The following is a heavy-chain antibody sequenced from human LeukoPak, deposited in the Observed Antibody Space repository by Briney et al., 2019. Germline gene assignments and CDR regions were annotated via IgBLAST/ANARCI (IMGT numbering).Heavy chain of an antibody. CDR3: ARAGRSQTRKAFDI. Sequence: PSQTLSLTCTVSGGSISSGSYYWSWIRQPAGKGLEWIGRIYTSGSTNYNPSLKSRVTISVDTSKNQFSLKLSSVTAADTAVYYCARAGRSQTRKAFDIWGQGTMVTVSS. V-gene: IGHV4-61*02. CDR2: IYTSGST. J-gene: IGHJ3*02. CDR1: GGSISSGSYY. D-gene: IGHD3-10*01.